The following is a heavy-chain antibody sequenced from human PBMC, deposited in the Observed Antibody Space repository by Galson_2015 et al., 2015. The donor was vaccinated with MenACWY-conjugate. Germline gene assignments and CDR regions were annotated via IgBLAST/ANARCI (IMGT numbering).Heavy chain of an antibody. J-gene: IGHJ2*01. CDR1: GGSISNSNYY. CDR2: IYYSGST. CDR3: ASFPGRGYSYGVTERDWYFDL. D-gene: IGHD5-18*01. Sequence: ETLSLTCTVSGGSISNSNYYWGWIRQPPGKGLEWIGSIYYSGSTNYNPSLKSRVTISVDTSKNQFSLKLSSVTAADTAVYYCASFPGRGYSYGVTERDWYFDLWGRGTLVTVSS. V-gene: IGHV4-39*07.